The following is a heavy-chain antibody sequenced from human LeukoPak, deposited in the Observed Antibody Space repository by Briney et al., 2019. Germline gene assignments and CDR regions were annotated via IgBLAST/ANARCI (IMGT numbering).Heavy chain of an antibody. CDR2: IYDSGST. J-gene: IGHJ4*02. V-gene: IGHV4-30-4*01. D-gene: IGHD4-17*01. Sequence: PSQTLSLTCTVSGGSISSGDYYWSWIRQPPGKGLEWIGYIYDSGSTYYNPTLKGRVTISIDTSKNQFSLKLSSVTAADSAVYYCARYTVTTSYFDYWGQGTLVTVSS. CDR3: ARYTVTTSYFDY. CDR1: GGSISSGDYY.